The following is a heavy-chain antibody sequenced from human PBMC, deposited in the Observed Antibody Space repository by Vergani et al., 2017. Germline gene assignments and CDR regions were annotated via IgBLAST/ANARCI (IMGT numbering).Heavy chain of an antibody. V-gene: IGHV1-46*01. D-gene: IGHD6-19*01. CDR2: INPSGGST. CDR1: GYTFTSYY. Sequence: QVQLVQSGAEVKKPGASVKVSCKASGYTFTSYYMPWVRQAPGQGLEWMGIINPSGGSTSYAQKFQGRVTMTRDTATSTVYMERSSLRSEDTAVDYCARYSRGWYGPGDYWGQGTLVTVSS. CDR3: ARYSRGWYGPGDY. J-gene: IGHJ4*02.